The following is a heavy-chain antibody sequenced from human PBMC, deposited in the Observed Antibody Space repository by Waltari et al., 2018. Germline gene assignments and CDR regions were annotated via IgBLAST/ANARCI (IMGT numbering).Heavy chain of an antibody. CDR3: AKVRQQQLYFDY. D-gene: IGHD6-13*01. Sequence: QVQLVESGGGVVQPGRSLRLSCAASGFTFSRYGMHWVRQAPGKGLEWVAVIWYDGSNKYYADSVKGRFTISRDNSKNTLYLQMNSLRAEDTAVYYCAKVRQQQLYFDYWGQGTLVTVSS. CDR1: GFTFSRYG. J-gene: IGHJ4*02. CDR2: IWYDGSNK. V-gene: IGHV3-33*06.